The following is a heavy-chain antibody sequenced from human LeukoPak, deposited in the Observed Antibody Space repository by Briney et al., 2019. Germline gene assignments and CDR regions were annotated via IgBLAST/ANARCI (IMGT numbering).Heavy chain of an antibody. J-gene: IGHJ4*02. V-gene: IGHV1-69*13. CDR2: IIPIFGTA. CDR3: ARGLDMVRGVIPGY. Sequence: ASVKVSCKASGGTFSSYAISWVRQAPGQGLEWMGGIIPIFGTANYAQKFQGRVTITADESTSTAYMELSSLRSEDTAVYYCARGLDMVRGVIPGYWGQGTLVTVSS. CDR1: GGTFSSYA. D-gene: IGHD3-10*01.